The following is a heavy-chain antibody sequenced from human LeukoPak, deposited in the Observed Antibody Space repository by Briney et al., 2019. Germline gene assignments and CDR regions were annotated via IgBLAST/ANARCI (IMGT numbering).Heavy chain of an antibody. CDR3: ARDGEDYGGNGDPGDYYYYMDV. Sequence: GASVKVSCKASGYTFTTYCITWVRQAPGQGLEWMGWISAYNGNTNYAQKLQGRVTMTTDTSTSTAYMELRSLRSDDTAVYYCARDGEDYGGNGDPGDYYYYMDVWGKGTTVTVSS. CDR2: ISAYNGNT. V-gene: IGHV1-18*01. CDR1: GYTFTTYC. D-gene: IGHD4-23*01. J-gene: IGHJ6*03.